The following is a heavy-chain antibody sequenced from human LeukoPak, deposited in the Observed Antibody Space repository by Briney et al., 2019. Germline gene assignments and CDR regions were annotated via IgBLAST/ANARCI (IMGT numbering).Heavy chain of an antibody. CDR1: GFTFSSYA. D-gene: IGHD1-1*01. CDR3: AKEWNNFKGASRPFGY. V-gene: IGHV3-23*01. J-gene: IGHJ4*02. CDR2: ISGSGGST. Sequence: GGSLRLSCAASGFTFSSYAMSWVRQAPGKGLEWVSAISGSGGSTYYADSVKGRFTISRDNSKNTLYLQMNSLRAEDTAVYYCAKEWNNFKGASRPFGYWGQGTLVTVSS.